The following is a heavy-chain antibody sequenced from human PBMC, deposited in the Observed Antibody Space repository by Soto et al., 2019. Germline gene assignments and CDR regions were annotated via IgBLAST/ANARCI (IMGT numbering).Heavy chain of an antibody. CDR2: ISGSGGST. CDR3: AKDGGWFEYYYGMDV. V-gene: IGHV3-23*01. CDR1: GFTFSSYA. J-gene: IGHJ6*02. Sequence: GGSLRLSCAASGFTFSSYAMSWVRQAPGKGLEWVSAISGSGGSTYYADSVKGRFTISRDNSKNTLYLQMNSLRAEDTAVYYCAKDGGWFEYYYGMDVWGQGTTVTSP. D-gene: IGHD3-10*01.